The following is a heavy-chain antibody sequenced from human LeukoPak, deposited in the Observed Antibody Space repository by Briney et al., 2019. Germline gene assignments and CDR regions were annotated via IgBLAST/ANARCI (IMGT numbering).Heavy chain of an antibody. V-gene: IGHV1-2*02. Sequence: ASVKVSCKASGYTFTGYYMHWVRQAPGQGLEWMGWINPNSGGTNYAQKFQGRVTMTRDTSISTAYMELSRLRSDDTAVYYCARDRGYSSSSVFWDYWGQGTLVTVSS. CDR2: INPNSGGT. CDR3: ARDRGYSSSSVFWDY. J-gene: IGHJ4*02. D-gene: IGHD6-6*01. CDR1: GYTFTGYY.